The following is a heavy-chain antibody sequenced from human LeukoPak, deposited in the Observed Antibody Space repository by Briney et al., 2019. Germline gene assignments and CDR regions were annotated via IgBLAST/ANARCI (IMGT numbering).Heavy chain of an antibody. CDR2: ISSNGGST. V-gene: IGHV3-64*01. Sequence: GGSLRLSCAASGFTFSSYAMHWVRQAPGKGLECVSAISSNGGSTYYANSVKGRFTISRDNSKNTLYLQMGSLRAEDMAVYYCARGSSPRSGSYVYYFDYWGQGTLVTVSS. J-gene: IGHJ4*02. D-gene: IGHD3-10*01. CDR1: GFTFSSYA. CDR3: ARGSSPRSGSYVYYFDY.